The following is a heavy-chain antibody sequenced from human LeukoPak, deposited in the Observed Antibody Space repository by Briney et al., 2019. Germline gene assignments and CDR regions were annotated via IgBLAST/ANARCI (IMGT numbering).Heavy chain of an antibody. CDR1: GFTFTIYN. J-gene: IGHJ6*02. D-gene: IGHD2-21*01. CDR3: ARFRHIDGMDV. CDR2: ISSSSSTI. V-gene: IGHV3-48*04. Sequence: GGSLRLSCAASGFTFTIYNMNWVRQAPGKGLEWISHISSSSSTIYYADSVKGRFTISRDNAKNSLYLQMNSLRAEDTAVYYCARFRHIDGMDVWGQGTTVTVSS.